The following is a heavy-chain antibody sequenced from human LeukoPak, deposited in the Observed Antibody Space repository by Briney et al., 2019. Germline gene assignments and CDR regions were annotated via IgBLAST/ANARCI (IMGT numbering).Heavy chain of an antibody. CDR2: IYYSGST. V-gene: IGHV4-59*01. Sequence: SETLSLTCTVSGGSISTYYWSWIRQPPGKGLEWIGYIYYSGSTNYNPSLKSRVTISVDTSKNQFSLKLSSVTAADTAVYYCARDRRGESFDYWGQGTLVTDSS. D-gene: IGHD3-10*01. J-gene: IGHJ4*02. CDR1: GGSISTYY. CDR3: ARDRRGESFDY.